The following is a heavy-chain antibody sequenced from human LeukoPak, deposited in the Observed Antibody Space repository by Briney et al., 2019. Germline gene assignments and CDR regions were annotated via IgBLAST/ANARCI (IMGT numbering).Heavy chain of an antibody. J-gene: IGHJ5*02. D-gene: IGHD2-15*01. CDR2: ISYDGSNK. V-gene: IGHV3-30*04. CDR1: GFTFSSYA. CDR3: ARDGLYCSGGSCYSFISWFDP. Sequence: GGSLRLSCAASGFTFSSYAMHWVRQAPGKGLEWVAVISYDGSNKYYADSVKGRFTISRDNSKNTLYLQMNSLRAEDTAVYYCARDGLYCSGGSCYSFISWFDPWGQGTLVTVSS.